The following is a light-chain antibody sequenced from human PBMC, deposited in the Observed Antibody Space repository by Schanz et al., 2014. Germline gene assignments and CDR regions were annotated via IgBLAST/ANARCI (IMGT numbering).Light chain of an antibody. V-gene: IGKV1-5*01. CDR1: QSISSW. CDR2: DAS. CDR3: QEYQTSLAT. Sequence: IQMTQSPSTLSASVGDRVTITCRASQSISSWLAWYQQKPGKAPNLLIYDASRLESGVPSRFSASGSGTEFTLTISSLQPDDFATYYCQEYQTSLATFGQGTKVEIK. J-gene: IGKJ1*01.